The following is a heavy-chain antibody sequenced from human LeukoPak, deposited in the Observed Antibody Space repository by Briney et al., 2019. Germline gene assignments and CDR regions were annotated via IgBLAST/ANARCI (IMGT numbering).Heavy chain of an antibody. CDR2: INWNSGSI. CDR1: GLTFNDYA. V-gene: IGHV3-9*01. CDR3: AKDMGVGGIVASYYYGMDV. Sequence: GGSLRLSCAASGLTFNDYAMHWVRQAPGKGLEWVSSINWNSGSITYADSVKGRFTISRDNAKNSLYLQMDSLRAEDTAFYYCAKDMGVGGIVASYYYGMDVWGQGTTVTVSS. D-gene: IGHD3-16*02. J-gene: IGHJ6*02.